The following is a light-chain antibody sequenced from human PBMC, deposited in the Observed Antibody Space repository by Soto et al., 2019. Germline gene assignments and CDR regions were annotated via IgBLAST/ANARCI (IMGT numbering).Light chain of an antibody. V-gene: IGLV2-14*01. Sequence: QSVLTQPASVSGSPGQSITISCTGTSSDVGGYNYVSWYQQHPGNAPKLMIYDVSNRPSGVSNRFSGSKSGNTASPTISGLQAEDEADYYCSSYPSSSTLHVFGTAAKVTVL. J-gene: IGLJ1*01. CDR1: SSDVGGYNY. CDR3: SSYPSSSTLHV. CDR2: DVS.